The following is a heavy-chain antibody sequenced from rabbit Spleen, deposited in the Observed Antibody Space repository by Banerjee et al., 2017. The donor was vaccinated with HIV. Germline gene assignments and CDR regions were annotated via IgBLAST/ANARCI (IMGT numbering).Heavy chain of an antibody. CDR1: GVSFSSSHY. Sequence: QSLEESGGDLVKPEGSLTLTCTASGVSFSSSHYMCWVRQAPGKGLEWIACIEGGSSAFSYFATWAKGRFTCSKTSSTTVTLQMTSLTVADTATYFCARDTGSSFSSYGMDLWGPGTLVTVS. CDR2: IEGGSSAFS. CDR3: ARDTGSSFSSYGMDL. J-gene: IGHJ6*01. D-gene: IGHD8-1*01. V-gene: IGHV1S40*01.